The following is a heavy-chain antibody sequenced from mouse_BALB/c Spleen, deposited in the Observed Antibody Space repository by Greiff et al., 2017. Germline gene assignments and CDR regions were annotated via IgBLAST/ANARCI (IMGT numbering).Heavy chain of an antibody. CDR1: GYTFTSYY. V-gene: IGHV1S56*01. Sequence: QVQLKQSGPELVKPGASVRISCKASGYTFTSYYIHWVKQRPGQGLEWIGWIYPGNVNTKYNEKFKGKATLTADKSSSTAYMQLSSLTSEDSAVYFCARAMITGFDYWGQGTTLTVSS. J-gene: IGHJ2*01. D-gene: IGHD2-4*01. CDR3: ARAMITGFDY. CDR2: IYPGNVNT.